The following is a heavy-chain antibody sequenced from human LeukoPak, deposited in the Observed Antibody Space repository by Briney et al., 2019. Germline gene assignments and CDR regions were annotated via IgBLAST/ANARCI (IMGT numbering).Heavy chain of an antibody. CDR3: ARNEGGLSRGY. CDR1: GFTFSSTW. CDR2: IHSDGSST. Sequence: GGSLRLSCAASGFTFSSTWMHWFRQAPGKGPVWVSRIHSDGSSTIYADSVKGRFTISRDNARNTLYLQMNSLRAEDTAVYYCARNEGGLSRGYWGQGTLVTVSS. D-gene: IGHD1-26*01. V-gene: IGHV3-74*01. J-gene: IGHJ4*02.